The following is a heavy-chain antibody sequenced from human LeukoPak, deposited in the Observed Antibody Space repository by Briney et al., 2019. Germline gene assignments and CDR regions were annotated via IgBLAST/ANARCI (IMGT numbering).Heavy chain of an antibody. CDR2: ISGSADIT. D-gene: IGHD6-19*01. V-gene: IGHV3-23*01. CDR1: GFIFSSYA. J-gene: IGHJ4*02. CDR3: ASPIAVAETGDY. Sequence: GGSLRLSCAASGFIFSSYAMSWVRQAPGKGLEWVSGISGSADITDYADSVKGRFTISRDNSKKTLYLQMNSLRAEDTAVYYCASPIAVAETGDYWGQGTLVTVSS.